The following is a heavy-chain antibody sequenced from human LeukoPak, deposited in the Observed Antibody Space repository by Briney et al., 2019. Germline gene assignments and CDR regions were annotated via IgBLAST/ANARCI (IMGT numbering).Heavy chain of an antibody. CDR1: GYRFTTYS. CDR2: ISAYNNNT. D-gene: IGHD6-19*01. J-gene: IGHJ4*02. Sequence: ASVKVSCKTSGYRFTTYSVSWVRQAPGQGLEWMGWISAYNNNTDFAQKFQDRFTLTTDTSTSTAYMELRSLRSDDSAVYYCVRALHHNNGWFLIGDFDYWGQGTLVTVSS. CDR3: VRALHHNNGWFLIGDFDY. V-gene: IGHV1-18*01.